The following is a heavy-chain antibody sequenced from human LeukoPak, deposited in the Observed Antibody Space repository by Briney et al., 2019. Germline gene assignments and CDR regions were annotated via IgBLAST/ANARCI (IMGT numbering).Heavy chain of an antibody. CDR1: GFTFSSYS. CDR2: ISSSSSYI. Sequence: PGGSLRLSCAASGFTFSSYSMNWVRQAPGKGLEWVSSISSSSSYIYYADSVKGRFTISRDNAKNSLYLQMNSLRAEDTAVYYCARRWFGEHDYMDVWGKGTTVTISS. J-gene: IGHJ6*03. CDR3: ARRWFGEHDYMDV. D-gene: IGHD3-10*01. V-gene: IGHV3-21*04.